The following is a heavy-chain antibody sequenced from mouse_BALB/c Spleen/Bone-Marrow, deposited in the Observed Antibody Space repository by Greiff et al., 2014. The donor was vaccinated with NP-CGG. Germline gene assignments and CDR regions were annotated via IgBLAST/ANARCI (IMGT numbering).Heavy chain of an antibody. CDR2: IYPGDGGI. CDR1: GYTFTGYW. V-gene: IGHV1-87*01. Sequence: VQLQQSGAELARPGASVKLSCKASGYTFTGYWMQWVKQRPGQGLEWIGIIYPGDGGIRYTQKFKGKATLTADKSSSTASMQIRLFASAYEAVDDYARVRYESTSAYWGQGTTLTVSS. CDR3: ARVRYESTSAY. D-gene: IGHD5-1*01. J-gene: IGHJ2*01.